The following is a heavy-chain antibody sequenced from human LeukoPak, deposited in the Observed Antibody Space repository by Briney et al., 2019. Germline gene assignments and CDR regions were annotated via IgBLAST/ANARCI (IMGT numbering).Heavy chain of an antibody. CDR3: ARCESSSGYYHALDY. V-gene: IGHV1-69*13. J-gene: IGHJ4*02. D-gene: IGHD3-22*01. CDR2: IIPIFGTA. CDR1: GGTFSSYA. Sequence: SVKVSCKASGGTFSSYAISWVRQAPGQGLEWMGGIIPIFGTANYAQKFQGRVTITADESTSTAYMELSSLRFEDTAVYYCARCESSSGYYHALDYWGQGTLVTVSS.